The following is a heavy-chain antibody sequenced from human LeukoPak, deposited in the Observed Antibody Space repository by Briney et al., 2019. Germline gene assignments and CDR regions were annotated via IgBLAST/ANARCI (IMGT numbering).Heavy chain of an antibody. CDR1: GGSISSYY. Sequence: SETLSLTCTVSGGSISSYYWSWIRQPPGKGLEWIGYIYYSGSTNYNPSLKSRVTISVDTSKNQFSLKLSSVTAADAAVYYCARYYYGSGSYRYGAPFDYWGQGTLVTVSS. J-gene: IGHJ4*02. D-gene: IGHD3-10*01. CDR2: IYYSGST. CDR3: ARYYYGSGSYRYGAPFDY. V-gene: IGHV4-59*01.